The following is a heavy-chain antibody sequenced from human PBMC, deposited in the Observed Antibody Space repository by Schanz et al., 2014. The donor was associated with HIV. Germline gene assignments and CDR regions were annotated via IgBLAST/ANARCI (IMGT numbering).Heavy chain of an antibody. Sequence: QVQLQQWGAGLLKPSETLSLTCAVYGGSFSDYYWSWIRQPPGKGLEWIGEINHSGSTNYNPSLSSRVPISVDPSKRQFPRNLGSVTAADTAVYYCAREGTKRFFDWSTRDCFDPWGQGTLVTVSS. CDR2: INHSGST. CDR1: GGSFSDYY. D-gene: IGHD3-9*01. V-gene: IGHV4-34*01. J-gene: IGHJ5*02. CDR3: AREGTKRFFDWSTRDCFDP.